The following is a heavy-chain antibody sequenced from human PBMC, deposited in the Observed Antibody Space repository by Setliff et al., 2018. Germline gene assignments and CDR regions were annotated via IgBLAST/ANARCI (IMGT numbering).Heavy chain of an antibody. Sequence: GSLRLSCAASGFTFGSFYMTWVRQAPGKGLEWVANIRPDGSETGSVDSVKGRFTISRDNAKNSLYLQMDSLRAEDTAVYYCAKDRVPDGIWDFDSWGPGSLVTSPQ. V-gene: IGHV3-7*03. CDR2: IRPDGSET. CDR3: AKDRVPDGIWDFDS. J-gene: IGHJ5*01. D-gene: IGHD1-20*01. CDR1: GFTFGSFY.